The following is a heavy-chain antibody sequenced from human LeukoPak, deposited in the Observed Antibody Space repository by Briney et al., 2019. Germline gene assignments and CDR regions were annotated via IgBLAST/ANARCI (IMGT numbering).Heavy chain of an antibody. CDR3: ARAGMVEQLVSWFDP. Sequence: SETLSLTCTVSGGSISSYYWSWIRQPAGKGLEWIGRIYTSGSTNYNPSLKSRVTMSVDTSKNQFSLKLSSVTAADTAVYYCARAGMVEQLVSWFDPWGQGTLVTVSS. CDR1: GGSISSYY. D-gene: IGHD6-6*01. CDR2: IYTSGST. J-gene: IGHJ5*02. V-gene: IGHV4-4*07.